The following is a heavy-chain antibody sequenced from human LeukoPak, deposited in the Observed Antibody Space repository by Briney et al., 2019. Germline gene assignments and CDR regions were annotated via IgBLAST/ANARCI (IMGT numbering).Heavy chain of an antibody. Sequence: SETLSLTCTVSGGSISDYWWSWIRQPPGKGLEWIGYVFDSGGTNYNPSLKGRVTISVDTSKKQFSLKLSSVTAADTAVYYCARGYSSSWNYFDYWGQGTLVTVSS. CDR3: ARGYSSSWNYFDY. CDR2: VFDSGGT. V-gene: IGHV4-59*01. CDR1: GGSISDYW. D-gene: IGHD6-13*01. J-gene: IGHJ4*02.